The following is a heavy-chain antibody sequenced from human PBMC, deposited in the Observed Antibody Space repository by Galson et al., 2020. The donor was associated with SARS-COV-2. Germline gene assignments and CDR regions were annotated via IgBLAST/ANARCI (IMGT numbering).Heavy chain of an antibody. CDR2: IYYSGTT. CDR3: ARRGGTGTTQHFDL. J-gene: IGHJ2*01. V-gene: IGHV4-39*01. Sequence: SETLSLTCTVSGGSISTTSYFWGWIRQPPGKGLEWIGTIYYSGTTYYNPSLRSRVTISVDTSRNQFSLKLNSVTAADTAGYYCARRGGTGTTQHFDLWGRGTLVTVSS. CDR1: GGSISTTSYF. D-gene: IGHD1-7*01.